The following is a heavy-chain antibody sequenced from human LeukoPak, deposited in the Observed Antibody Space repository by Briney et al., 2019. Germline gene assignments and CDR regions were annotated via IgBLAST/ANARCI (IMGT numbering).Heavy chain of an antibody. CDR1: GYTFTSYG. V-gene: IGHV1-18*01. J-gene: IGHJ4*02. CDR2: ISAYNGNT. D-gene: IGHD6-13*01. Sequence: GASVNVSCKASGYTFTSYGISWERQAPGQGLEWMGWISAYNGNTNYAQKLQGRVTMTTDTSTSTAYMELRSPRSDDTAVYYCARVVWTIAAAGTGTYDYWGQGTLVTVSS. CDR3: ARVVWTIAAAGTGTYDY.